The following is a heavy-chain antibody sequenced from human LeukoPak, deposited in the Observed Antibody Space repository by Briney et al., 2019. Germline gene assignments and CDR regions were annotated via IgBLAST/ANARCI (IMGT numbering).Heavy chain of an antibody. CDR3: ARGTRITIFGGNWFDP. V-gene: IGHV3-11*01. D-gene: IGHD3-3*01. CDR1: GFTFSDYY. CDR2: ISSSGSTI. J-gene: IGHJ5*02. Sequence: GGSLRLSCAASGFTFSDYYMSWIRQAPGKGLEWVSYISSSGSTIYYADSVKGRFTISRDNAKNSLYLQMNSLRAEDTVVYYCARGTRITIFGGNWFDPWGQGTLVTVSS.